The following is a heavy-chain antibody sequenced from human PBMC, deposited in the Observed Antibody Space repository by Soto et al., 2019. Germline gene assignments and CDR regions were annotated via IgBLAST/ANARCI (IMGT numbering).Heavy chain of an antibody. V-gene: IGHV3-9*01. CDR3: AKDIMREPRYGMDV. Sequence: PGGSLRLSCAASGFTFSSYAMSWVRQAPGKGLEWVSGISWNSGSIGYADSVKGRFTISRDNAKNSLYLQMNSLRAEDTALYYCAKDIMREPRYGMDVWGQGTTVTVSS. J-gene: IGHJ6*02. CDR1: GFTFSSYA. D-gene: IGHD1-26*01. CDR2: ISWNSGSI.